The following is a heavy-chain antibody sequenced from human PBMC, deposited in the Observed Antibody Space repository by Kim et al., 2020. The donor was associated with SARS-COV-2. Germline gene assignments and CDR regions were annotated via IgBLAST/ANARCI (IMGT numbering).Heavy chain of an antibody. CDR3: AVSLTTPGAYDY. Sequence: AASVEGRFTIYRDTSKNTMSLQLDSLRAADTAVYYCAVSLTTPGAYDYWGQGSLVTVSS. D-gene: IGHD7-27*01. J-gene: IGHJ4*02. V-gene: IGHV3-30*07.